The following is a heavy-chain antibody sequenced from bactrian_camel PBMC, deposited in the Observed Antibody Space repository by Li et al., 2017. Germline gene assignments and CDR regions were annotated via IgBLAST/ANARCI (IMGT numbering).Heavy chain of an antibody. CDR3: AGSLVAGDTWRKDFAY. V-gene: IGHV3S40*01. CDR2: VSSGSTT. Sequence: DVQLVESGGGLVQPGGSLRLSCAASGFPFSSHYMSWVRQAPGKGLEWVSSVSSGSTTYYADSVKGRLTISRDNAKNTVYLQMNNLKPQDTAVYYCAGSLVAGDTWRKDFAYWGQGTQVTVS. CDR1: GFPFSSHY. J-gene: IGHJ6*01. D-gene: IGHD7*01.